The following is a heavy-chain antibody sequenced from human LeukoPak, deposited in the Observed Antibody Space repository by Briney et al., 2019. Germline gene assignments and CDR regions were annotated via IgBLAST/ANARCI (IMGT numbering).Heavy chain of an antibody. V-gene: IGHV3-30*02. CDR3: AKDGDSSGWYLDY. J-gene: IGHJ4*02. Sequence: GGSLRLSCAASGFTFSSYAMSWVRQAPGKGLEWVAFIRYDGSNKYYADSVKGRFTISRDNSKNTLYLQMNSLRAEDTAVYYCAKDGDSSGWYLDYWGQGTLVTVSS. D-gene: IGHD6-19*01. CDR2: IRYDGSNK. CDR1: GFTFSSYA.